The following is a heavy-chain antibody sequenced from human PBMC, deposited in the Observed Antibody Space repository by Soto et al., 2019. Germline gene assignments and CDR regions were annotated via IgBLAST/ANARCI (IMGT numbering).Heavy chain of an antibody. D-gene: IGHD2-15*01. J-gene: IGHJ6*02. CDR1: GGSVSSGSYY. Sequence: SEPLSLTCTVSGGSVSSGSYYWSWIRQPPGKGLEWIGYIYYSGSTNYNPSLKSRVTISVDTSKNQFSLKLSSVTAADMAVYYCARLKSATWYYYYYGLEGWCQGTTVTVAS. CDR2: IYYSGST. V-gene: IGHV4-61*01. CDR3: ARLKSATWYYYYYGLEG.